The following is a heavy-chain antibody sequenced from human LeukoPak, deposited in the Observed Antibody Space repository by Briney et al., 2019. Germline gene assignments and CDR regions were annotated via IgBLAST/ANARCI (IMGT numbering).Heavy chain of an antibody. CDR1: GGTFSSYA. Sequence: ASVKVSCKASGGTFSSYAISWVRQAPGQGLEWMGGIIPIFGTANYAQKFQGRVTITADESTSTAYMELSSLRSEDTAVYYCAARGGCSSTSCLAHLSYMDVWGKGTTVTISS. V-gene: IGHV1-69*13. D-gene: IGHD2-2*01. J-gene: IGHJ6*03. CDR2: IIPIFGTA. CDR3: AARGGCSSTSCLAHLSYMDV.